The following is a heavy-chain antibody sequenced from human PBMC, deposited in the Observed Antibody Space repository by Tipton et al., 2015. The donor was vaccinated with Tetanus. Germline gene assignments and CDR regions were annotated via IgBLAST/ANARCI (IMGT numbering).Heavy chain of an antibody. D-gene: IGHD2-15*01. J-gene: IGHJ4*02. CDR2: SWYDGTDQ. Sequence: SLRLSCAASGFIFSSYGIHWVRQAPGKGLEWVAVSWYDGTDQYYADSVKGRFTLSRDNSKNTLYLEMNSLRAEDTALYYCAREADCSGGSCFSGDFDNWGQGTQVTDSS. CDR1: GFIFSSYG. V-gene: IGHV3-33*01. CDR3: AREADCSGGSCFSGDFDN.